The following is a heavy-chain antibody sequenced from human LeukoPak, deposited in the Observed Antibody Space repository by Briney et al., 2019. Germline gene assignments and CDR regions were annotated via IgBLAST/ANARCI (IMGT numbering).Heavy chain of an antibody. CDR2: ISGSSGST. CDR1: GFSFSSYA. V-gene: IGHV3-23*01. D-gene: IGHD3-10*01. CDR3: ARGHYYGSGSYGAGDY. J-gene: IGHJ4*02. Sequence: GGSLRLSCAASGFSFSSYAVNWVRQAPGKGLGWVSAISGSSGSTYYADSVKGRFTISRDNSKNTLYLQMNSLRAEDTAVYYCARGHYYGSGSYGAGDYWGQGTLVTVSS.